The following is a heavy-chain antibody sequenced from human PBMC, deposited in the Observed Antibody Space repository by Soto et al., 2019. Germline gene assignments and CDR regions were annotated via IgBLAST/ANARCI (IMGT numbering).Heavy chain of an antibody. V-gene: IGHV3-11*06. D-gene: IGHD1-1*01. J-gene: IGHJ5*02. CDR1: GFTFSDYY. Sequence: QVQLVESGGGLVKPGGSLRLSCAASGFTFSDYYMSWIRQAPRKGLEWVSYISSSSSYTNYADSVKGRFTISRDNAKNSLYLQMNSLRAEDTAVYYCAREGGQLELGNWFDPWGQGTLVTVSS. CDR3: AREGGQLELGNWFDP. CDR2: ISSSSSYT.